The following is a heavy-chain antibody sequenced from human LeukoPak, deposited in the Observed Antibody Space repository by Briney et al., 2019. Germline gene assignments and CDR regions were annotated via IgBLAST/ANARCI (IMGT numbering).Heavy chain of an antibody. D-gene: IGHD4-23*01. CDR3: ARDYGGGNSFSAY. CDR1: GFTFSSYW. V-gene: IGHV3-7*01. CDR2: IKQDGSEK. Sequence: RSGGSLRLSCAASGFTFSSYWMSWVRQAPGKGLEWVANIKQDGSEKYYVDSVKGRFTISRDNAKNSLYLQMNSLRAEDTAVYYCARDYGGGNSFSAYWGQGTLVTVSS. J-gene: IGHJ4*02.